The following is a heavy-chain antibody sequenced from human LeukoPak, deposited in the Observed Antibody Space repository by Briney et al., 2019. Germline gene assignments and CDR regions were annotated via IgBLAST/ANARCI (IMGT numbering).Heavy chain of an antibody. J-gene: IGHJ5*02. D-gene: IGHD3-3*01. CDR1: GGSIRNFY. CDR2: ISYSGST. Sequence: SETLSLTCTVSGGSIRNFYWSWIRQPPGKGLEWIGYISYSGSTNHNPSLKSRVAISVDTSKNQFSLKLSSVTAADTAVYYCARHDDFWSGNNWFDPWGQGTLVTVSS. V-gene: IGHV4-59*08. CDR3: ARHDDFWSGNNWFDP.